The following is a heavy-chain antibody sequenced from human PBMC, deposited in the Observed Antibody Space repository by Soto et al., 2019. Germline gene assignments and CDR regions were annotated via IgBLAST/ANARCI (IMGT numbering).Heavy chain of an antibody. D-gene: IGHD3-3*01. CDR2: ISDYNGNT. CDR3: SGSTPYYDFWSGGWFDP. CDR1: GYTFTSYG. Sequence: QVQLVQSGAEVKKPGASVKVSCKASGYTFTSYGISWVRQAPGQGLEWMGWISDYNGNTNYAQKLQGRVTMTTDTSNMTAYMELMSLGSDDTGVYYCSGSTPYYDFWSGGWFDPWGQGTLVTVSS. V-gene: IGHV1-18*01. J-gene: IGHJ5*02.